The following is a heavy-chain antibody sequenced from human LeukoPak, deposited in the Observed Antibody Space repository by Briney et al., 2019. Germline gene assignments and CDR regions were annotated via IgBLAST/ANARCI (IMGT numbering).Heavy chain of an antibody. CDR3: ARVAYTWNYDY. Sequence: PGRSLRLTCAASGFTLSSYGVHWVRQAPGKGLEWVADNWFDGGDKRYADSVKGRFTISRDNSKNTLYLEMDSLRAEDTAIYYCARVAYTWNYDYWGQGTLGTVS. CDR2: NWFDGGDK. J-gene: IGHJ4*02. V-gene: IGHV3-33*01. D-gene: IGHD1-7*01. CDR1: GFTLSSYG.